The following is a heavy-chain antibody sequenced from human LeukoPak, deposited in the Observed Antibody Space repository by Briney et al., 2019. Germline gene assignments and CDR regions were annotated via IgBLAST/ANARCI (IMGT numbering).Heavy chain of an antibody. CDR3: AKDRLQPTGNWFDP. V-gene: IGHV3-23*01. D-gene: IGHD1-1*01. CDR2: ISGSGGST. J-gene: IGHJ5*02. CDR1: GFTFSSYA. Sequence: GGSLRLSCAASGFTFSSYAMSWVRQAPGKGLEWVSAISGSGGSTYYADSVKGRFPISRDNSKNTLYLQMNSLRAEDTAVYYCAKDRLQPTGNWFDPWGQGTLVTVSS.